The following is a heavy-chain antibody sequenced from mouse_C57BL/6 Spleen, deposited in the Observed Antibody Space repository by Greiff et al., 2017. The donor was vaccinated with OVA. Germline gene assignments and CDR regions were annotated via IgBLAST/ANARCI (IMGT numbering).Heavy chain of an antibody. CDR3: ARTYYSNYLDY. Sequence: EVNVVESGGGLVKPGGSLKLSCAASGFTFSDYGMHWVRQAPEKGLEWVAYISSGSSTIYYADTVKGRFTISRDNAKNTLFLQMTSLRSEDAAMYYCARTYYSNYLDYWGQGTTLTVSS. CDR1: GFTFSDYG. J-gene: IGHJ2*01. CDR2: ISSGSSTI. D-gene: IGHD2-5*01. V-gene: IGHV5-17*01.